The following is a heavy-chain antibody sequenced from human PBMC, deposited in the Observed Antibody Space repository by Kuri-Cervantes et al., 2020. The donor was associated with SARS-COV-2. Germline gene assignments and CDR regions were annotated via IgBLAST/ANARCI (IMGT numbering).Heavy chain of an antibody. CDR3: TRGWNDVDWFDP. CDR2: IKSKTDGGTT. Sequence: GESLKISCAASGFTFSNAWMSWVRQAPGKGLEWVGRIKSKTDGGTTDYAAPVKGRFTISRDDSKSIAYLQMNSLKIEDTAVYYCTRGWNDVDWFDPWGQGTLVTVSS. V-gene: IGHV3-15*01. J-gene: IGHJ5*02. D-gene: IGHD1-1*01. CDR1: GFTFSNAW.